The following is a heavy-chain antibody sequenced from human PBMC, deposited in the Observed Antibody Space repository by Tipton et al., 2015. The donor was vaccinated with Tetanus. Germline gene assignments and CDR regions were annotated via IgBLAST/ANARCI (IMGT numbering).Heavy chain of an antibody. CDR2: IYPGDSDT. CDR3: ARLGSYYYGSGRLLTAQNWCGP. Sequence: QSGPEVKKPGESLKISCKGSGYSFTSYWIGWVRQMPGKGLEWMGIIYPGDSDTRYSPSFQGQVTISADKSISTAYLQWSSLKASDTALYYSARLGSYYYGSGRLLTAQNWCGPWGQGTLVTVSS. D-gene: IGHD3-10*01. J-gene: IGHJ5*02. CDR1: GYSFTSYW. V-gene: IGHV5-51*01.